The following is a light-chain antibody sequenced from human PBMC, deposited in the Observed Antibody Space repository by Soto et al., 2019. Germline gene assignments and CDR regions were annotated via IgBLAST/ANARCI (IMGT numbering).Light chain of an antibody. Sequence: DVVMTQSPLSLSVTLGQPVSISCRSSQSLVYIDGNAYLNWFHQRPGQSPRRLIYTVSGRDSGVXDXFSGSGSGTDFTLKISRVEAEDVGIYYCMQGTHWPPTFGQGTKVEIK. J-gene: IGKJ1*01. CDR3: MQGTHWPPT. V-gene: IGKV2-30*01. CDR1: QSLVYIDGNAY. CDR2: TVS.